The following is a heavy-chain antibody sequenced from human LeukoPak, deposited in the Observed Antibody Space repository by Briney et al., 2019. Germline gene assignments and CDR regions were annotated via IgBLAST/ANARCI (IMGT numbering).Heavy chain of an antibody. J-gene: IGHJ4*02. CDR2: IYYSGST. D-gene: IGHD3-22*01. V-gene: IGHV4-59*01. CDR1: GGSISSYY. CDR3: ARSESSGYYVLDY. Sequence: SETLSLTCTVSGGSISSYYWSWIRQPPGKGLEWIGYIYYSGSTNYNPSLKSRVTISVDTSKNQFSLKLSSVTAADTAVYYCARSESSGYYVLDYWGQGTLVTVSS.